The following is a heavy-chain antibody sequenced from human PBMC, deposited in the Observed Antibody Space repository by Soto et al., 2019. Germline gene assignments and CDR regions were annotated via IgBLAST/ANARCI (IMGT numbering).Heavy chain of an antibody. V-gene: IGHV1-8*01. J-gene: IGHJ4*02. Sequence: TGQGLEWMGWMNPNSGNTGYAQKFQGRVTMTRNTSISTAYMELSSLRSEDTAVYYCARDLEVVAASSDYWGQGTLVTVSS. CDR2: MNPNSGNT. CDR3: ARDLEVVAASSDY. D-gene: IGHD2-15*01.